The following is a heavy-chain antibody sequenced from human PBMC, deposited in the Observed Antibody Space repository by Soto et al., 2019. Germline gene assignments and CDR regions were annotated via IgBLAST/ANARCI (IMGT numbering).Heavy chain of an antibody. CDR3: ARDVHIAHMTTVTIDY. CDR2: ISSSGSTI. V-gene: IGHV3-11*01. Sequence: GGSLRLSCAASGFTFSDYYMSWIRQAPGKGLEWVSYISSSGSTIYYADSVKGRFTISRDNAKNSLYLQMNSLRAEDTAVYYCARDVHIAHMTTVTIDYWGQGTLVTVSS. CDR1: GFTFSDYY. J-gene: IGHJ4*02. D-gene: IGHD4-17*01.